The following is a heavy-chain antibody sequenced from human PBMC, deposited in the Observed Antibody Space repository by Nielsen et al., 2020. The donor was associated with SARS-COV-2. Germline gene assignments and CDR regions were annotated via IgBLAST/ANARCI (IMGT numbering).Heavy chain of an antibody. Sequence: WIRQPPGKGLEWIGRIYTTGSTNYDSSLKSRVTISVDTSKNQFSLKLSSVTAADTAVYYCARGLVSSGYWEAFDYWGQGTLVTVSS. CDR3: ARGLVSSGYWEAFDY. V-gene: IGHV4-61*02. J-gene: IGHJ4*02. CDR2: IYTTGST. D-gene: IGHD3-22*01.